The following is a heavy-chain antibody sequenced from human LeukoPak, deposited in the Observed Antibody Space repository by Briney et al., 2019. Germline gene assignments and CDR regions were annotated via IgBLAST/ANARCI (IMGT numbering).Heavy chain of an antibody. Sequence: SETPSLTCTVSGGSISSYYWSWIRQPPGKGLEWIGYIYYSGSTNYNPSLKSRVTISVDTSKNQFSLKLSSVTAADTAVYYCARISSSSGIGAFDIWGQGTMVTVSS. CDR2: IYYSGST. V-gene: IGHV4-59*01. J-gene: IGHJ3*02. D-gene: IGHD6-6*01. CDR3: ARISSSSGIGAFDI. CDR1: GGSISSYY.